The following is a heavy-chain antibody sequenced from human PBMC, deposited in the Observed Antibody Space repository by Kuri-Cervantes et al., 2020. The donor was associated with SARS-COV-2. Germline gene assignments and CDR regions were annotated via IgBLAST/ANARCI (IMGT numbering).Heavy chain of an antibody. CDR1: GFTFSSYA. D-gene: IGHD6-19*01. CDR2: ISYDGSSK. J-gene: IGHJ6*02. V-gene: IGHV3-30-3*01. CDR3: ARSVAGQWLDHGQGGLSYYHYGMDV. Sequence: GESLKISCAASGFTFSSYATHWVRQAPGKGLEWVAVISYDGSSKYYADSVKGRFTISRDNSKNTLYLQMNSLRAEDTAVYYCARSVAGQWLDHGQGGLSYYHYGMDVWGQGATVTVSS.